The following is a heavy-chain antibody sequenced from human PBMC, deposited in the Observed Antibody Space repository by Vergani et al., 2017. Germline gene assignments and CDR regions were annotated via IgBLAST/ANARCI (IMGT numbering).Heavy chain of an antibody. J-gene: IGHJ4*02. CDR1: GFTFSSYG. V-gene: IGHV3-30*18. D-gene: IGHD4-11*01. CDR2: ISYDGSNK. Sequence: QVQLVESGGGMVQPGRSLRLSCAASGFTFSSYGMHWVRQAPGKGLEWVAVISYDGSNKYYADSVKGRFTISRDNSKNTLYLQMNSLRAEDTAVYYCAKDLSYSTDLGFDHWGQGTLVTVSS. CDR3: AKDLSYSTDLGFDH.